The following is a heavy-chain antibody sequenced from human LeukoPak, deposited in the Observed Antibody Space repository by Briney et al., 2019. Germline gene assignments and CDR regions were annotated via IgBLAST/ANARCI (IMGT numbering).Heavy chain of an antibody. CDR1: GGSISSYY. D-gene: IGHD3-9*01. V-gene: IGHV4-59*05. CDR2: IYYSGST. J-gene: IGHJ3*02. CDR3: ARPDPKLRYFAGGAFDI. Sequence: SETLSLTCTVSGGSISSYYWSWIRQPPGKGLEWIGSIYYSGSTYYNPSLKSRVTISVDTSKNQFSLKLSSVTAADTAVYYCARPDPKLRYFAGGAFDIWGQGTMVTVSS.